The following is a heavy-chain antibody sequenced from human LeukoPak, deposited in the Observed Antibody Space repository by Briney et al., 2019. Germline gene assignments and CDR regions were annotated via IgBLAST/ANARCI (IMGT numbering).Heavy chain of an antibody. CDR3: ARPVGRGAFDI. D-gene: IGHD1-26*01. CDR2: IYYSGST. Sequence: SETLSLTCTVSGASISSSTYYWDWIRQSRGKGLEWIGSIYYSGSTYYNPSLKSRVTISVDTSKNQFSLKLTSVTAADTAVYYCARPVGRGAFDIWGQGTMVIVSS. CDR1: GASISSSTYY. J-gene: IGHJ3*02. V-gene: IGHV4-39*01.